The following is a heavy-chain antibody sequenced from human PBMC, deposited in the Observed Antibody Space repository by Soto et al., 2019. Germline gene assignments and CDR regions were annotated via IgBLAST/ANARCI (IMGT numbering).Heavy chain of an antibody. Sequence: PGWSLRLACAASGFTFSSYAMSWVRQATGKGLEWVSYISSSSSTICYADSVKSRFTISRDNAKNPLYLQMSTVRAEDTAVYYCARNALYDFWHQDAFDIWGQGTMVTVSS. CDR1: GFTFSSYA. CDR2: ISSSSSTI. J-gene: IGHJ3*02. CDR3: ARNALYDFWHQDAFDI. D-gene: IGHD3-3*01. V-gene: IGHV3-48*01.